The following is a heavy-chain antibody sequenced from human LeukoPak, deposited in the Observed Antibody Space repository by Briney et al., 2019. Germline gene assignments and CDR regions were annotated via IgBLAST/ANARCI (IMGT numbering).Heavy chain of an antibody. CDR3: ARGEQYGDYNWCDP. D-gene: IGHD4-17*01. CDR2: MNPNSGNT. J-gene: IGHJ5*02. Sequence: ASVKVSCKASGYTFTSYDINWVRQATGQGLEWMGWMNPNSGNTGYAQKFQGRVTMTRNTSISTAYMELGSLRPEDTAVYYCARGEQYGDYNWCDPWGQGTVVNVSS. V-gene: IGHV1-8*01. CDR1: GYTFTSYD.